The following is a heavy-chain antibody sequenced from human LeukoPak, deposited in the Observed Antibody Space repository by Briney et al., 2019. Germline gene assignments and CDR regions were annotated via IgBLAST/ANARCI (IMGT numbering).Heavy chain of an antibody. D-gene: IGHD3-3*01. CDR3: ARGFLDFDF. V-gene: IGHV3-33*01. CDR2: IWYDGTDT. J-gene: IGHJ4*01. CDR1: GFTFSRFN. Sequence: PGGSLRLSCVASGFTFSRFNMRWVRQAPGKGLEWVALIWYDGTDTYYADSVKGRFTISRDDSKNTVYLQMNSLRAGDTAFYYCARGFLDFDFWGHGTLVTVSS.